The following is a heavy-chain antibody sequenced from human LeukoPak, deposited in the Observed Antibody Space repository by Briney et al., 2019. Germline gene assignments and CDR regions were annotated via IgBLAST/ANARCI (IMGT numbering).Heavy chain of an antibody. Sequence: PSETLSLTCTVSGGSISSSTSYWGWIRQPPGKGLEWIGSIYYSGSTFYNPSLKSRLTMSVDTSKNEFSLKMSSVTTADTAVYYCTRDSGTTGEVKFDPWGQGTLVAVSS. V-gene: IGHV4-39*07. J-gene: IGHJ5*02. CDR1: GGSISSSTSY. CDR3: TRDSGTTGEVKFDP. CDR2: IYYSGST. D-gene: IGHD3-10*01.